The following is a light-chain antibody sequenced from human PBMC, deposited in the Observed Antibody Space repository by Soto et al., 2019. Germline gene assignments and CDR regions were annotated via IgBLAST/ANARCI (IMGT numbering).Light chain of an antibody. CDR1: QSVSIW. CDR3: QQFDTSPWT. CDR2: KSS. V-gene: IGKV1-5*03. J-gene: IGKJ1*01. Sequence: DIRMTQSPSTLSTSKGDRVTISCRASQSVSIWLAWYQQKPGRAPKLLIYKSSILESGVPSRFSGSGPGTEFTLTISCLQPEDFATYYCQQFDTSPWTFGQGTKVDIK.